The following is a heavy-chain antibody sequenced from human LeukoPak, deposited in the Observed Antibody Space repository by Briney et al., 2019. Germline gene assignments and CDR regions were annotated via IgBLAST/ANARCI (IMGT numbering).Heavy chain of an antibody. CDR2: IIPIFGTA. CDR3: ARGSGWFYYFDY. CDR1: GGAFSSYA. D-gene: IGHD6-19*01. V-gene: IGHV1-69*13. Sequence: GASVKVSCKASGGAFSSYAISWVRQAPGQGLEWMGGIIPIFGTANYAQKFQGRVTITADESTSTAYMELSSLRSEDTAVYYCARGSGWFYYFDYWGQGTLVTVSS. J-gene: IGHJ4*02.